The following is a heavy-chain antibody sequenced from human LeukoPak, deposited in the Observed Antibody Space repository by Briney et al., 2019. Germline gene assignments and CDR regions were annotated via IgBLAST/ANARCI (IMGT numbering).Heavy chain of an antibody. J-gene: IGHJ4*02. CDR3: AKSLGTTVTTNRGSSNY. V-gene: IGHV3-30*18. Sequence: GGSLRLSCAASGFTFSSYGMHWVRQAPGKGLEWVAVISYDGSNKYYADSVKGRFTISRDNSKNTLYLQMNSLRAEDTAVYYCAKSLGTTVTTNRGSSNYWGQGTLVTVSS. CDR2: ISYDGSNK. CDR1: GFTFSSYG. D-gene: IGHD4-17*01.